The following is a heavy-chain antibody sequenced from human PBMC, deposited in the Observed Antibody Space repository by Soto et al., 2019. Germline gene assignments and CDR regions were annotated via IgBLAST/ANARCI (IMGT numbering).Heavy chain of an antibody. V-gene: IGHV4-30-2*01. D-gene: IGHD3-9*01. CDR1: GGSISSGGYS. J-gene: IGHJ4*02. CDR2: VYHSGST. CDR3: ARVLGDDLLTFFSDVDNALGIFVF. Sequence: PSETLSLTCAVSGGSISSGGYSWSWIRQPPGKGLEGIGYVYHSGSTYYNPSLKSRVTISVDRSKNQFSLKLSSVTAADTAVYYCARVLGDDLLTFFSDVDNALGIFVFWGRGTLVNVSS.